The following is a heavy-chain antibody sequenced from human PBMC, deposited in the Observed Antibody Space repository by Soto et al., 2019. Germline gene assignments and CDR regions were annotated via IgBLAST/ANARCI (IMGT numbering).Heavy chain of an antibody. CDR1: GGTFGNSA. CDR2: IIPIFSTP. D-gene: IGHD2-15*01. CDR3: ARDKDRQQLGGNYYYGIDV. V-gene: IGHV1-69*12. J-gene: IGHJ6*02. Sequence: QVQLVQSGAEVKKPGSSVTVSCKASGGTFGNSAISWVRQAPGQGLEWMGGIIPIFSTPDYAQKFQGRVTITADESTTTAYMELTSLKSEDTAVYYCARDKDRQQLGGNYYYGIDVWGQGTTVTVS.